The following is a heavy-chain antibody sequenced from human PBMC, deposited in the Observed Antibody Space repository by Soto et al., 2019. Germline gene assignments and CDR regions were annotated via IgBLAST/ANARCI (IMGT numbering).Heavy chain of an antibody. Sequence: SGPTLVNPTQTLTLTCTFSGFSLSTSGMCVSWIRQPPGKALEWLALIDWDDDKYYSTSLKTRLTISKDTSKNQVVLTMTNMDPVDTATYYCARTRGYSYGYNYYGIDVCGQGTTVPVSS. J-gene: IGHJ6*02. CDR3: ARTRGYSYGYNYYGIDV. CDR1: GFSLSTSGMC. V-gene: IGHV2-70*01. CDR2: IDWDDDK. D-gene: IGHD5-18*01.